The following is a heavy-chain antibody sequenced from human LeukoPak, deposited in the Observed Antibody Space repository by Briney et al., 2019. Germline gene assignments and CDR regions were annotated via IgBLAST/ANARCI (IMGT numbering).Heavy chain of an antibody. CDR2: MNPNSGNT. J-gene: IGHJ4*02. Sequence: ASVKVSCKASGYTFTSYDINWVRQATGQGLEWMGWMNPNSGNTGYAQKFQGRVTITRNTSISTAYMELSSLRSEDTAVYYCARADRLAAPFNFDYWGQETLVTVSS. D-gene: IGHD6-6*01. V-gene: IGHV1-8*03. CDR1: GYTFTSYD. CDR3: ARADRLAAPFNFDY.